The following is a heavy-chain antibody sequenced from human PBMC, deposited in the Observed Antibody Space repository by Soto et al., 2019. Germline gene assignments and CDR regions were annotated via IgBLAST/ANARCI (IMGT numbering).Heavy chain of an antibody. V-gene: IGHV4-34*01. CDR2: IHHSGST. D-gene: IGHD5-18*01. CDR1: GGSFSGYY. CDR3: ARGSGYSYGSNPHFDY. J-gene: IGHJ4*02. Sequence: PSETLSLTCAVYGGSFSGYYWSWIRQPPGKVLEWIGEIHHSGSTNYNPSLRSRVTISVDRSKNQFSLKLSSVTAADTAVYYCARGSGYSYGSNPHFDYSGQGTLVTVSS.